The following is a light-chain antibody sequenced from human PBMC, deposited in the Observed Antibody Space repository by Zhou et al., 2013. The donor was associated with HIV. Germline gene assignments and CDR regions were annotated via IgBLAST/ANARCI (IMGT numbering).Light chain of an antibody. J-gene: IGKJ5*01. CDR1: QSVINND. CDR3: QQRMT. Sequence: EIVLTQSPDTLSLSPGERATLSCRASQSVINNDLAWYLLKPGQAPRLLIFRASRRATGISDRFSGSGSGTDFTLTINSLEPEDFAVYYCQQRMTFGQGTRLEIK. V-gene: IGKV3D-20*02. CDR2: RAS.